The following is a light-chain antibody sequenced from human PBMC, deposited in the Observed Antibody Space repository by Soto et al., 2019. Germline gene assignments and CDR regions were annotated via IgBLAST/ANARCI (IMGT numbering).Light chain of an antibody. CDR3: QQYYNLRP. CDR1: QSISTW. Sequence: DIQMTQSPSTLSATVGDRVTITCRASQSISTWLAWYQQKPGKAPKLLIYDASSLEVGVPSRFSGSGSRTEFTLNISRLQPDDYGTYCCQQYYNLRPFGQGTRVDIX. J-gene: IGKJ1*01. V-gene: IGKV1-5*01. CDR2: DAS.